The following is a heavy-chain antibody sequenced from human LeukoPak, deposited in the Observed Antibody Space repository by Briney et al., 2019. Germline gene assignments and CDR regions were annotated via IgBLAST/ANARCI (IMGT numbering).Heavy chain of an antibody. CDR2: ISSSSSYI. CDR3: ASRDCSSTSCYPYYFDY. D-gene: IGHD2-2*01. J-gene: IGHJ4*02. V-gene: IGHV3-21*01. Sequence: GGSLRLSCAASGFTFSSYSMNWVRQAPGKGLEWVSSISSSSSYIYYADSVKGRFTISRDNAKNSLYLQMNSLRAEDTAVYYCASRDCSSTSCYPYYFDYWGQGTLVTASS. CDR1: GFTFSSYS.